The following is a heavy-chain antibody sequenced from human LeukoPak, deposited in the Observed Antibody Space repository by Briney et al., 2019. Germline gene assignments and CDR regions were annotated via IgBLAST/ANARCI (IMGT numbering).Heavy chain of an antibody. CDR3: ARLRRNSDKSGFYYYYDY. V-gene: IGHV3-7*01. Sequence: GGSLRLSCAASGFTFSSYRMSWVRQAPGKGLEWVANIKQDGSEKYYADSVKGRFTISRDNAKNSLYLQMNSLRAEDTGVYYCARLRRNSDKSGFYYYYDYWGQGTLVTVSS. J-gene: IGHJ4*02. CDR1: GFTFSSYR. CDR2: IKQDGSEK. D-gene: IGHD3-22*01.